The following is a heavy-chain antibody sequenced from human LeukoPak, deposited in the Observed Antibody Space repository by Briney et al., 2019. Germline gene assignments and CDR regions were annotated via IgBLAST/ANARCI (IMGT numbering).Heavy chain of an antibody. CDR2: ISGSGAST. J-gene: IGHJ4*02. D-gene: IGHD1-26*01. V-gene: IGHV3-23*01. CDR3: ARDLSGSYTFDS. Sequence: GGSLRLSCAASGFTFSSYAMNWARQAPGKGLEWVSAISGSGASTYYADSVKGRFTISRDNSKNTLYLQMNSLRAEDTAMYYCARDLSGSYTFDSWGQGTLVTVSS. CDR1: GFTFSSYA.